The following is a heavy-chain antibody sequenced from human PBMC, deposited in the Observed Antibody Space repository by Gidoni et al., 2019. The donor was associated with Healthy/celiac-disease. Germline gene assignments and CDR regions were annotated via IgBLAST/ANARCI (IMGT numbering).Heavy chain of an antibody. CDR1: GGSISSSRYY. V-gene: IGHV4-39*01. CDR3: ARHLPRGTGYSSSGFDY. J-gene: IGHJ4*02. CDR2: IYYSGRT. Sequence: QLQLQESGPGLVKPSATLSIPRTVSGGSISSSRYYWGWIRQPPGKGLAVIGSIYYSGRTYYNPSLKSRVTISVDTSKNQFSLKLSSVTAADTAVYYCARHLPRGTGYSSSGFDYWGQGTLVTVSS. D-gene: IGHD6-13*01.